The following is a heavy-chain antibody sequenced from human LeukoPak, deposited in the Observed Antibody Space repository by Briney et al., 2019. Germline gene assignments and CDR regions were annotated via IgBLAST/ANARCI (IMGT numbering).Heavy chain of an antibody. CDR2: INPSGGST. Sequence: ASVKVSCKGSGYAFTYYYIHWARQAPGQGLEWMGIINPSGGSTSYAQKFQGRVTITADESTSTAYMELSSLRSEDTAVYYCAYRNSGSYNGGAFDITGQGTMVTVSS. V-gene: IGHV1-46*01. J-gene: IGHJ3*02. D-gene: IGHD1-26*01. CDR3: AYRNSGSYNGGAFDI. CDR1: GYAFTYYY.